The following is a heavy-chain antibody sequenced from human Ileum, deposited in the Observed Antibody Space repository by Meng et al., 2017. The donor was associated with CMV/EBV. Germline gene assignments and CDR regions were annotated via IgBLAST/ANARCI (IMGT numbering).Heavy chain of an antibody. CDR2: ITGSGDDT. CDR3: AKGSASSRPYYFDY. Sequence: ASDFSFSNSSLSWVRQAPGGGLEWVSAITGSGDDTYRADSVQGRLTISRDNSKNTLSLQMNSLRAEDTAVYYCAKGSASSRPYYFDYWGRGTLVTVSS. CDR1: DFSFSNSS. J-gene: IGHJ4*02. D-gene: IGHD1-26*01. V-gene: IGHV3-23*01.